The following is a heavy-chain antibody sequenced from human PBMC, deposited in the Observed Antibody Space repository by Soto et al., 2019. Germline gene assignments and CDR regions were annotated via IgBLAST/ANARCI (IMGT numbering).Heavy chain of an antibody. V-gene: IGHV1-3*01. CDR2: INAGSGKT. Sequence: ASVKVSCKASGYTFTSYAMHWVRQAPGQRLERMGWINAGSGKTKYSQKFQGRVAITRDTYASTAYMELSSLRSEDTAIYYCARDLTILRGLSYYTDIWGKGTPATVPS. CDR1: GYTFTSYA. J-gene: IGHJ6*03. CDR3: ARDLTILRGLSYYTDI. D-gene: IGHD3-9*01.